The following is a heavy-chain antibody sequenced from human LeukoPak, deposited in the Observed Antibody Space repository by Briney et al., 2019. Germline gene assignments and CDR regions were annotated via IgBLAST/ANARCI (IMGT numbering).Heavy chain of an antibody. Sequence: PSETLSLTCAVYGGSFSGYYWSWIRQPPGKGLEWIGEINHSGSTNYNPSLKSRVTIPVDTSKNQFSLKLSSVTAADTAVYYCARAPYYYGSGRAPPLNVWGQGTTVTASS. D-gene: IGHD3-10*01. CDR3: ARAPYYYGSGRAPPLNV. CDR2: INHSGST. V-gene: IGHV4-34*01. CDR1: GGSFSGYY. J-gene: IGHJ6*01.